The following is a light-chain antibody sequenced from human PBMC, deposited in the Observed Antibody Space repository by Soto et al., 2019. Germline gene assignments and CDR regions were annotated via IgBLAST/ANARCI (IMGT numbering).Light chain of an antibody. CDR2: GAS. CDR1: PGIDNY. V-gene: IGKV1-16*02. Sequence: DIQMTQSPSSLSASVGDRVTIFCRASPGIDNYLAWFPQKPGKAPKSLIYGASSLQSGVPSKFSGSGFGTDFTLTINSLQPEDFAAYYCLQYESYPYTFGQGTKLEIK. CDR3: LQYESYPYT. J-gene: IGKJ2*01.